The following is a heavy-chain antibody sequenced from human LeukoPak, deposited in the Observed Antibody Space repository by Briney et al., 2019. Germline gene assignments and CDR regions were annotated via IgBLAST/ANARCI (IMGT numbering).Heavy chain of an antibody. CDR2: IIPIFDSA. D-gene: IGHD4-17*01. V-gene: IGHV1-69*13. Sequence: GASVKVSCKASGGAFNNYVINWVRQAPGQGLEWMGGIIPIFDSANYAQKFQGRVTIIADESTSTAYMELSSLKSEDTAIYYCAREGDDYGFWFDPWGQGTLVTVSS. CDR3: AREGDDYGFWFDP. J-gene: IGHJ5*02. CDR1: GGAFNNYV.